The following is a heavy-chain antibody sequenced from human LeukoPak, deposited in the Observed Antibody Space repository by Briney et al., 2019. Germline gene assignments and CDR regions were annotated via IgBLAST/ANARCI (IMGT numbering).Heavy chain of an antibody. D-gene: IGHD2-2*01. Sequence: ASVKVSCKASGGTFSSYAISWVRQAPGQGLEWMGGIIPIFGTANYAQKFQGRVTITADESTSTAYMELSSLRSEDTAVYYCTTGYCTSTSCSKGIEYWGQGTLVTVSS. V-gene: IGHV1-69*13. CDR2: IIPIFGTA. CDR1: GGTFSSYA. CDR3: TTGYCTSTSCSKGIEY. J-gene: IGHJ4*02.